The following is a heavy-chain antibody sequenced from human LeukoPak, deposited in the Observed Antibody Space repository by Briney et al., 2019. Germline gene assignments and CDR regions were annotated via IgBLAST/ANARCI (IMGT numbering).Heavy chain of an antibody. CDR3: ARDRRIRANIVVVVAATNYFDY. Sequence: SETLSLTCTVSGGSISSNSYYWDWIRQPPGKGLEWIGSIYYSGSTYYNPSLKSRVTISVDTSKNQFSLKLSSVTAADTAVYYCARDRRIRANIVVVVAATNYFDYWGQGTLVTVSS. CDR1: GGSISSNSYY. V-gene: IGHV4-39*07. CDR2: IYYSGST. D-gene: IGHD2-15*01. J-gene: IGHJ4*02.